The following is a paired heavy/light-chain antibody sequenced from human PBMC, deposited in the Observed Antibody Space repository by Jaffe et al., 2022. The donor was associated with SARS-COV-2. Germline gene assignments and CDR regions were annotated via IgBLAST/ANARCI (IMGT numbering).Heavy chain of an antibody. V-gene: IGHV4-59*01. J-gene: IGHJ2*01. D-gene: IGHD6-13*01. Sequence: QVQLQESGPGLVKPSETLSLTCTVSGGSISSYYWSWIRQPPGKGLEWIGYIYYSGSTNYNPSLKSRVTISVDTSKNQFSLKLSSVTAADTAVYYCAKEVRLIAAAGTGFRYFDLWGRGTLVTVSS. CDR2: IYYSGST. CDR3: AKEVRLIAAAGTGFRYFDL. CDR1: GGSISSYY.
Light chain of an antibody. CDR3: QQSYSTPPT. CDR1: QSISSY. Sequence: DIQMTQSPSSLSASVGDRVTITCRASQSISSYLNWYQQKPGKAPKLLIYAASSLQSGVPSRFSGSGSGTDFTLTISSLQPEDFATYYCQQSYSTPPTFGPGTKVDIK. J-gene: IGKJ3*01. CDR2: AAS. V-gene: IGKV1-39*01.